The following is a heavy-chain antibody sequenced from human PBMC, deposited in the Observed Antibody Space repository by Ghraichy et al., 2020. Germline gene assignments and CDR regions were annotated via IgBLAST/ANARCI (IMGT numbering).Heavy chain of an antibody. Sequence: SLNISCAASGFTFSSYSMNWVRQAPGKGLEWVSYISSSSSTIYYADSVKGRFTISRDNAKNSLYLQMNSLRDEDTAVYYCARVTMVRGVIITSYYYYGMDVWGQGTTVTVSS. D-gene: IGHD3-10*01. J-gene: IGHJ6*02. CDR2: ISSSSSTI. CDR3: ARVTMVRGVIITSYYYYGMDV. V-gene: IGHV3-48*02. CDR1: GFTFSSYS.